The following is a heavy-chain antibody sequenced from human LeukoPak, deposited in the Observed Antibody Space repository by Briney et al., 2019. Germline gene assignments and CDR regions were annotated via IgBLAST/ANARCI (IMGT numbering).Heavy chain of an antibody. CDR2: IYSGGST. D-gene: IGHD2-2*01. V-gene: IGHV3-53*05. Sequence: PGGSLRLSCAASGFTVSSNYMSWVRQAPGKELEWVSVIYSGGSTYYADSVKGRFTISRDNSKNTLYLQMNSLRAEDTAVYYCAREGSHRSSTSCYYYWGQGTLVTVSS. CDR3: AREGSHRSSTSCYYY. CDR1: GFTVSSNY. J-gene: IGHJ4*02.